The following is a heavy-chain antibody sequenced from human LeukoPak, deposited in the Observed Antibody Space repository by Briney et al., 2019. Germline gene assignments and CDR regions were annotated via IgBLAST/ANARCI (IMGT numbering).Heavy chain of an antibody. J-gene: IGHJ4*02. CDR2: INHSGST. V-gene: IGHV4-34*01. Sequence: PSETLSLTCAVHGGSFRGYYWSWIRQPPGKGLWWIGEINHSGSTNYNPSLKSRVTISVDTSKNQFSMKLSSVTAADTAVYYCVSAKLRNRLPRGWGQGTLVTVSS. D-gene: IGHD3-3*01. CDR3: VSAKLRNRLPRG. CDR1: GGSFRGYY.